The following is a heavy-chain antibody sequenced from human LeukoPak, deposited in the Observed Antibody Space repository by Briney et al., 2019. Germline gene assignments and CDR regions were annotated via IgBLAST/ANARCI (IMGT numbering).Heavy chain of an antibody. J-gene: IGHJ3*02. D-gene: IGHD6-19*01. CDR1: GFTFSSYA. V-gene: IGHV3-30*04. CDR3: AREETVAGTEGAFDI. Sequence: PGGSLRLSCAASGFTFSSYAMHWVRQAPGKGLEWVAVISYDGSNKYYADSVKGRFTISRDNSKNTLYLQMNSLRAEDTAVYYCAREETVAGTEGAFDIWRQGTMVTVSS. CDR2: ISYDGSNK.